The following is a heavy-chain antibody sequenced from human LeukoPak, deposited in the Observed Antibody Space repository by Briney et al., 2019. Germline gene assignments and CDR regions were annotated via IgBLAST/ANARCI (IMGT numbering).Heavy chain of an antibody. CDR1: GGSISSSSYY. Sequence: SETLSLTCTVSGGSISSSSYYWGWIRQPPGKGLEWIGSIYYSGSTYYNPSLKSRVTISVDTSKNQFSLKLCSVTAADTAVYYCARWIVGATSAAFDIWGQGTMVTVSS. J-gene: IGHJ3*02. CDR2: IYYSGST. D-gene: IGHD1-26*01. CDR3: ARWIVGATSAAFDI. V-gene: IGHV4-39*01.